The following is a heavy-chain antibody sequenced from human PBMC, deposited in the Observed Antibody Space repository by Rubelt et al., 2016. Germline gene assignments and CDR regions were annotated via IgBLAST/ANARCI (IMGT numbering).Heavy chain of an antibody. CDR3: ATHWGSDDY. J-gene: IGHJ4*02. D-gene: IGHD7-27*01. V-gene: IGHV4-61*07. Sequence: GYIYYSGSTNYNPSLKSRVTISVDTSKNQFSLKLSSVTAADTAVYYCATHWGSDDYWGQGTLVTVSS. CDR2: IYYSGST.